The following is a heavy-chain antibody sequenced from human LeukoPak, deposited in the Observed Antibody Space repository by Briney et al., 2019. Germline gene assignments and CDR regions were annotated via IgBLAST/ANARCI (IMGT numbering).Heavy chain of an antibody. D-gene: IGHD3-22*01. CDR3: AKTPGIVVVITTYYFDN. Sequence: PGGSLRLSCAASDFTFRSYSMSSVRQAPGKGLEWVSAISGSGDSTYYADSVKGRFTISRDNSKNTLYLQMNSLRAEDTAVYYCAKTPGIVVVITTYYFDNWGQGTLVTVSS. J-gene: IGHJ4*02. CDR1: DFTFRSYS. V-gene: IGHV3-23*01. CDR2: ISGSGDST.